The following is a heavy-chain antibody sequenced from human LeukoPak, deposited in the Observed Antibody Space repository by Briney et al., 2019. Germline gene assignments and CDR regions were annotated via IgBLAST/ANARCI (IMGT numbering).Heavy chain of an antibody. J-gene: IGHJ4*02. V-gene: IGHV5-51*01. D-gene: IGHD2-15*01. CDR2: IYPGDSDT. CDR1: GYSFTSCW. Sequence: GESLKISCKGSGYSFTSCWIGWVRQMPGKGLEWMGIIYPGDSDTRYSPSFQGQVTISADKSISTAYLQWSSLKASDTAMYYCARRDCSGGSCYSNPGSRWGHFDYWGQGTLVTVSS. CDR3: ARRDCSGGSCYSNPGSRWGHFDY.